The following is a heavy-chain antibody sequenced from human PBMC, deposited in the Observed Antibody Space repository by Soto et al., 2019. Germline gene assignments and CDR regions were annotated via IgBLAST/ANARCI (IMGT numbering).Heavy chain of an antibody. Sequence: GGSLRLSCAASGFIVSDYFMSWLRQAPGKGPEWVASISADGGDKYHVDSVKGRFTISRDNAKNSLSLQMNSLRAEDTAVYYCSRRGFYDLWGQGVLVTVSS. V-gene: IGHV3-7*01. CDR2: ISADGGDK. D-gene: IGHD3-10*01. J-gene: IGHJ5*02. CDR1: GFIVSDYF. CDR3: SRRGFYDL.